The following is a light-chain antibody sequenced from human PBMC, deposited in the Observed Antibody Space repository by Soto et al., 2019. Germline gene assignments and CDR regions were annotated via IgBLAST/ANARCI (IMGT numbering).Light chain of an antibody. Sequence: QSVLTQPASVSGSPGQSITISCTGTSSDVGSYNLVSWYQQHPGKAPKLMIYEVSKRPSGVSNRFSGSKSGNTASLTISGLQAGDEADYYCCSYAGSSTLVFGGGTKLTVL. CDR3: CSYAGSSTLV. J-gene: IGLJ2*01. CDR2: EVS. V-gene: IGLV2-23*02. CDR1: SSDVGSYNL.